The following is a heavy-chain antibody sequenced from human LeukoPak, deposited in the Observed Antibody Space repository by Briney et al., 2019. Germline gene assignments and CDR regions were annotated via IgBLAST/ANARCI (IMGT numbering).Heavy chain of an antibody. V-gene: IGHV3-30-3*02. CDR1: GFTFSSYA. CDR3: AKSDKNYYDSSGSPIRGAFDI. D-gene: IGHD3-22*01. J-gene: IGHJ3*02. Sequence: PGGSLRLSCAASGFTFSSYAMHWVRQAPGKGLEWVAVISYDGSNKYYADSVKGRFTISRDNSKNTLYLQMNSLRAEDTAVYYCAKSDKNYYDSSGSPIRGAFDIWGQGTMVTVSS. CDR2: ISYDGSNK.